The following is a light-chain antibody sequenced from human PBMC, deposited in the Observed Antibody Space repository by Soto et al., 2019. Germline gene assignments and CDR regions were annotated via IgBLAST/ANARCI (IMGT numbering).Light chain of an antibody. CDR1: QGIGDT. Sequence: EKVMTQSPATLSVSPGARATLSCRASQGIGDTLAWYQQKPGQTPRLLIYDTSIRATGVPARFSGSRSGAEFTLTISSLQSEDFAVYYCQHYVTWPLTFGGGTKVDIK. V-gene: IGKV3-15*01. CDR3: QHYVTWPLT. J-gene: IGKJ4*01. CDR2: DTS.